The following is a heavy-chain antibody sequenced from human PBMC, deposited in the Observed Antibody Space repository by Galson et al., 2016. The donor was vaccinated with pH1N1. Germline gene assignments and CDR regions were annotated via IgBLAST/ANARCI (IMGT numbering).Heavy chain of an antibody. J-gene: IGHJ4*02. Sequence: QSGAEVKKPGASVTVSCKAPGYTFTSYGISWVRQAPGQGLEWTGWINPYTGDTNYAQKLQGRVTMTTDTSTSTAYMELRSLRSDDTAVYYCACMVRGDYFDYWGQGTLVTVSS. D-gene: IGHD3-10*01. CDR1: GYTFTSYG. CDR3: ACMVRGDYFDY. CDR2: INPYTGDT. V-gene: IGHV1-18*01.